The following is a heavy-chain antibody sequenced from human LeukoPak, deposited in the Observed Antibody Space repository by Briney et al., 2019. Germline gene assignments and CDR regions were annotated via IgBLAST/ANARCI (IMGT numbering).Heavy chain of an antibody. CDR1: GGSFSGYY. CDR3: ARGPPKTTSCPRY. V-gene: IGHV4-34*01. CDR2: INHSGST. Sequence: SETLSLTCAVYGGSFSGYYWSWIRQPPGKGLEWIGEINHSGSTNYNPSLKSRVTISVDTSKNQFSLKLSSVTAADTAVYYCARGPPKTTSCPRYWGQGTLVTVSS. J-gene: IGHJ4*02. D-gene: IGHD2-2*01.